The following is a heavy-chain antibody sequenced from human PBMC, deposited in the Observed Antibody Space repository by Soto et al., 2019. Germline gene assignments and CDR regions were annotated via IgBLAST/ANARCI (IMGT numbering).Heavy chain of an antibody. D-gene: IGHD2-2*01. CDR3: AREARQYCSSTSCYYYYYGMDV. CDR1: GGTFSSYS. V-gene: IGHV1-69*13. CDR2: IIPIFGTA. J-gene: IGHJ6*02. Sequence: SVKVSCKASGGTFSSYSISWVRQAPGQGLEWMGGIIPIFGTANYAQKFQGRVTITADESTSTAYMELSSLRSEDTAVYYCAREARQYCSSTSCYYYYYGMDVWGQGTTVTVSS.